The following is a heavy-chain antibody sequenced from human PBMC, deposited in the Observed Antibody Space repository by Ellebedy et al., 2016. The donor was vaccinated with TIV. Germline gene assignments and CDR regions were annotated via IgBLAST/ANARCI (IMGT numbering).Heavy chain of an antibody. CDR3: AREFVEVATIDDFYYAMDV. J-gene: IGHJ6*02. CDR1: GGSFSSYH. V-gene: IGHV4-34*01. D-gene: IGHD5-24*01. CDR2: IDHTGST. Sequence: SETLSLTCVVYGGSFSSYHWSWIRQPPGKGLEWIGEIDHTGSTSHNPSLKSRVTISVDTSKNEFSLKLRSVTAADTAVYYCAREFVEVATIDDFYYAMDVWGQGTTVTVSS.